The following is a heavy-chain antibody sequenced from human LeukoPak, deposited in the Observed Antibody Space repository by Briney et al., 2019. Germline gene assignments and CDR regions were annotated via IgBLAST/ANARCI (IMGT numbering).Heavy chain of an antibody. CDR3: ARDWGPANSIDFDY. J-gene: IGHJ4*02. D-gene: IGHD2/OR15-2a*01. Sequence: ASVKVSCKASGYTLITQGISWVRQAPGQGLEWMGWISTSNGNSKYAQKFQGRVTMTTDTSATTVYMELTSLRSDDTAVYYCARDWGPANSIDFDYWGQGTLVTVSS. CDR1: GYTLITQG. V-gene: IGHV1-18*01. CDR2: ISTSNGNS.